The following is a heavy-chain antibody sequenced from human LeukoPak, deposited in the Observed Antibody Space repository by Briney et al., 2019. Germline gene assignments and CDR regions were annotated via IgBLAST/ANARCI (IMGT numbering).Heavy chain of an antibody. CDR1: GFTFSSYS. CDR3: ARDNTIFGVVIAFDI. J-gene: IGHJ3*02. V-gene: IGHV3-48*02. D-gene: IGHD3-3*01. CDR2: ISSSSSTI. Sequence: PGGSLRLSCAASGFTFSSYSMNWVRQAPGKGLEWVSYISSSSSTIYYADSVKGRFTISRDNAKNSLYLQMNSLRDEDTAVYYCARDNTIFGVVIAFDIWGQGTMVTVSS.